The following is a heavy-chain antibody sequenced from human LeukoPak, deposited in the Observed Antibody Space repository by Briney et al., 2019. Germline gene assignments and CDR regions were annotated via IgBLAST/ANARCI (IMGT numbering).Heavy chain of an antibody. CDR3: ARRMGGELVAFDI. D-gene: IGHD1-7*01. V-gene: IGHV1-69*01. CDR2: IIPIFGTA. J-gene: IGHJ3*02. Sequence: SVKVSCKASGGTFSSYAISWVRQAPGQGLEWMGGIIPIFGTANYAQKFQGRVTITADESTSTAYMELSSLRSEDTAVYYCARRMGGELVAFDIWGQGTMVTVSS. CDR1: GGTFSSYA.